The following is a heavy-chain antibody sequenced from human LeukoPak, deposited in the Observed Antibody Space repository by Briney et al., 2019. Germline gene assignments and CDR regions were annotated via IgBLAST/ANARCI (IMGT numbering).Heavy chain of an antibody. V-gene: IGHV4-34*01. J-gene: IGHJ4*02. CDR2: IYYSGST. D-gene: IGHD3-16*01. CDR3: ARRGGLIFDY. CDR1: GGSFSGYY. Sequence: SETLSLTCAVYGGSFSGYYWSWIRQPPGKGLEWIGSIYYSGSTYHNPSLKSRVTISVDTSKNQFSLKLSSVTAADTAVYYCARRGGLIFDYWGQGTLVTVSS.